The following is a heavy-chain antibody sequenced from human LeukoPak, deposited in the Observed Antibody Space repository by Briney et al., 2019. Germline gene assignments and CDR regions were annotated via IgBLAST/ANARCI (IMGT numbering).Heavy chain of an antibody. J-gene: IGHJ4*02. V-gene: IGHV3-21*01. Sequence: PGGSLRLSCAASGFTFNTYTMNWVRQAPGKGLEWVSSIGRTSTDKYYADSVRGRFTISRDNAENSLYVQMTSLRAEDTAVYYCVGGDSREYWDQGTLVTVSS. CDR2: IGRTSTDK. D-gene: IGHD3-22*01. CDR3: VGGDSREY. CDR1: GFTFNTYT.